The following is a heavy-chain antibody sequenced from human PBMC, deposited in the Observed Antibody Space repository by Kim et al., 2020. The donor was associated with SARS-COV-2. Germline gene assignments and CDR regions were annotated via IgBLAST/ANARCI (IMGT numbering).Heavy chain of an antibody. V-gene: IGHV4-59*01. J-gene: IGHJ5*02. CDR3: ARVSSAAIAAAGIPWFDP. Sequence: KSRVTISVATSKNQFSLKLSSVTAAETAVYYCARVSSAAIAAAGIPWFDPWGQGTLVTVSS. D-gene: IGHD6-13*01.